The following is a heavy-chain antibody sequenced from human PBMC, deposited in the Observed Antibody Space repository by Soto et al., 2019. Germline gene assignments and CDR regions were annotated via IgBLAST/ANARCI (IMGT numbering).Heavy chain of an antibody. CDR2: IYHSGST. CDR1: GGSISSGGYP. Sequence: PSETLSLTCSVSGGSISSGGYPWSWIRQPPGKGLEWIGYIYHSGSTYYNPSLKSRVTISVDRSKNQFSLKLSSVTAADTAVYYCARRYSSSFDYWGQGTLVTVSS. V-gene: IGHV4-30-2*01. J-gene: IGHJ4*02. D-gene: IGHD6-13*01. CDR3: ARRYSSSFDY.